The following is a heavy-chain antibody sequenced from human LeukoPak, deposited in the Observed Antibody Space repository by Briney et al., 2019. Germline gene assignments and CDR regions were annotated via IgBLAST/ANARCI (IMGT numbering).Heavy chain of an antibody. V-gene: IGHV3-30*04. D-gene: IGHD3-10*01. CDR3: ARDGAGTYLPDY. CDR1: GFTFRHYA. Sequence: GGSLRLSCAASGFTFRHYAMHWVRQAPGKGLEWVAVTTYDASDKDYADSVKGRFTISRDNSKNTLYLQMNSLRPEDTAVYFCARDGAGTYLPDYWGQGILVTVSS. J-gene: IGHJ4*02. CDR2: TTYDASDK.